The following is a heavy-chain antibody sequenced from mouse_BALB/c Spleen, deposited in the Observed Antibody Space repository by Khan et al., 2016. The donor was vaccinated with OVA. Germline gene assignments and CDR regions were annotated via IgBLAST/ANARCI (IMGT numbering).Heavy chain of an antibody. CDR2: ISYGGST. CDR1: GYSITSDYA. Sequence: VQLKESGPGLVKPSQSLSLTCTVTGYSITSDYAWDWIRQFPGNKLEWMGYISYGGSTSYNPSLKSRISITLDTSTNQSFLQLNPVTTEDTATDYWARKNYYGYAMDYWGQGTSVTVSS. CDR3: ARKNYYGYAMDY. D-gene: IGHD1-1*01. J-gene: IGHJ4*01. V-gene: IGHV3-2*02.